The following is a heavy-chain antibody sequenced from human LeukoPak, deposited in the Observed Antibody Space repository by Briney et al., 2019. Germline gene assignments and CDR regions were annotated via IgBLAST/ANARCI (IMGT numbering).Heavy chain of an antibody. CDR3: ARGGNGSGLYYFDY. CDR2: INYSGNT. D-gene: IGHD3-10*01. V-gene: IGHV4-59*01. CDR1: GGSISSYY. J-gene: IGHJ4*02. Sequence: PSETLSLTCTVSGGSISSYYWSWIRQPLGKGLEWIGYINYSGNTNYNPSLKSRVTISVDTSKNQFSLKLNSVTAADTAVYYCARGGNGSGLYYFDYWGQGTLVTVSS.